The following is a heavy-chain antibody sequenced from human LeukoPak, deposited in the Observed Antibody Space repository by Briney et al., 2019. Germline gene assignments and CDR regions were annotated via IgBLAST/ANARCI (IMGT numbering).Heavy chain of an antibody. CDR2: IYYSGST. CDR3: ARSSNYGDYVDWFDP. J-gene: IGHJ5*02. Sequence: SETLSLTCTVSGGSASSGSYYWSWIRQPPGKGLEWIGYIYYSGSTNYNPSLKSRVTISVDTSKNQFSLKLSSVTAADTAVYYCARSSNYGDYVDWFDPWGQGTLVTVSS. CDR1: GGSASSGSYY. D-gene: IGHD4-17*01. V-gene: IGHV4-61*01.